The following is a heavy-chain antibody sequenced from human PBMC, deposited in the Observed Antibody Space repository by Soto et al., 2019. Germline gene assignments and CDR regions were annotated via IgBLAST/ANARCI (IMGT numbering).Heavy chain of an antibody. CDR2: IYPGDSDT. CDR1: GYSFTSYW. CDR3: ARQLVVVVAATRYYYGMDV. Sequence: PGESLKISCKGSGYSFTSYWIGWVRQMPGKGLEWMGIIYPGDSDTRYSPSFQGQVTISADKSISTAYLQWSSLKASDTAMYYCARQLVVVVAATRYYYGMDVSGQGTTVTVSS. D-gene: IGHD2-15*01. V-gene: IGHV5-51*01. J-gene: IGHJ6*02.